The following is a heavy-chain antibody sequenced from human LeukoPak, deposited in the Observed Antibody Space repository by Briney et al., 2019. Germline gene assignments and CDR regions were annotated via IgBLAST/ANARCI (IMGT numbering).Heavy chain of an antibody. CDR1: GFTFSGYP. V-gene: IGHV3-23*01. Sequence: AGGSLTLSCAASGFTFSGYPMTWVRQAPGKGLEWVSSISGSGASRDYADSVRGRFTISRDNSKSTLYLQMTSLRAEDTAVYYCAKDLVTGSLDSWGQGTLVTVSS. CDR2: ISGSGASR. CDR3: AKDLVTGSLDS. D-gene: IGHD3-10*01. J-gene: IGHJ5*01.